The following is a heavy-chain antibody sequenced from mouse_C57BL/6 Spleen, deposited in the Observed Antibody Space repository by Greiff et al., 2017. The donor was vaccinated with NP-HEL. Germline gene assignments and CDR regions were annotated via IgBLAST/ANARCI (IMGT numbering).Heavy chain of an antibody. Sequence: VQLQQSGAELVKPGASVKLSCKASGYTFTSYWMHWVKQRPGRGLEWIGRIYPNNGGTNYNEKFKGKATLTADKASSTAYMQLSSLTSEDSAVYSGSRYDYGRVRLDYWGQSTTLTVSS. CDR3: SRYDYGRVRLDY. D-gene: IGHD1-1*01. CDR1: GYTFTSYW. CDR2: IYPNNGGT. J-gene: IGHJ2*01. V-gene: IGHV1-62-3*01.